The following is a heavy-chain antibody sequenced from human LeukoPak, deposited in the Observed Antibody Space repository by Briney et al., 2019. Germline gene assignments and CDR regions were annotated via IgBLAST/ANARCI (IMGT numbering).Heavy chain of an antibody. D-gene: IGHD2-8*02. CDR3: ARDTGNAFDI. CDR1: GASIRNDF. Sequence: SETVSLTCTVSGASIRNDFWTWIRQPATKGLEWIGRIYSSGTTNYNPSLKSRVTISVDTSKNQFSLKLSSVTAADTAVYYCARDTGNAFDIWGQGTMVTVSS. CDR2: IYSSGTT. J-gene: IGHJ3*02. V-gene: IGHV4-4*07.